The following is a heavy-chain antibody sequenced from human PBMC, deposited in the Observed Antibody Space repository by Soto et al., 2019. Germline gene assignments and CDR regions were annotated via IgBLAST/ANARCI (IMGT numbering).Heavy chain of an antibody. V-gene: IGHV1-2*02. CDR1: GYTFTGYY. J-gene: IGHJ6*02. CDR3: AKERQQLVYYYYYYGMDV. CDR2: INPNSGGT. D-gene: IGHD6-13*01. Sequence: ASVKVSCKASGYTFTGYYMHWVRQAPGQGLEWMGWINPNSGGTNYAQKFQGRVTMTRDTSISTAYMELRRLRSDDTAVYYCAKERQQLVYYYYYYGMDVWGQGTTVTVSS.